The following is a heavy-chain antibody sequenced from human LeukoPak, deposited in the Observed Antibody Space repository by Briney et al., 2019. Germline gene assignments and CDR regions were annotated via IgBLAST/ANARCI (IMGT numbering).Heavy chain of an antibody. D-gene: IGHD2/OR15-2a*01. CDR3: TRENLWAFDI. CDR1: GGTFSSYA. Sequence: SVKVSCKASGGTFSSYAISWVRQAPGQGLEWMGGIIPIFGTANYAQKFQGRVTITADESTSTAYMELSSLRAGDTAVYYCTRENLWAFDIWGQGTMVTVSS. CDR2: IIPIFGTA. J-gene: IGHJ3*02. V-gene: IGHV1-69*13.